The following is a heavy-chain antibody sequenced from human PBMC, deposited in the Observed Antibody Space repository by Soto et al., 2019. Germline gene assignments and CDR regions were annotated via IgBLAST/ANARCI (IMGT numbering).Heavy chain of an antibody. J-gene: IGHJ4*01. CDR1: GYTFTGYY. CDR2: INPNSGGT. D-gene: IGHD6-6*01. V-gene: IGHV1-2*04. Sequence: GTSVKVSCKASGYTFTGYYMHWVRQAPGQGLEWMGWINPNSGGTNYAQKFQGWVTMTRDTSISTAYMELSRLRSDDTAGYYCARMSYSSSSVHDYWGHGTLVT. CDR3: ARMSYSSSSVHDY.